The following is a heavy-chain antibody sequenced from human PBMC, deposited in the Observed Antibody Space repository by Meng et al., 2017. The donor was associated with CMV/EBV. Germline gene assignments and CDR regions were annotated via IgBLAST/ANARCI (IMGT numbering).Heavy chain of an antibody. CDR1: GYTFTGYY. Sequence: GGSLRLSCAASGYTFTGYYMHWVRQAPGQGLEWMGWINPNSGGTNYAQKFQGRVTMTRDTSISTAYMELSRLRSDDTAVYYCARSPTNQEDSSSWYSLIQDWFDPWGQGTLVTVSS. D-gene: IGHD6-13*01. V-gene: IGHV1-2*02. CDR2: INPNSGGT. J-gene: IGHJ5*02. CDR3: ARSPTNQEDSSSWYSLIQDWFDP.